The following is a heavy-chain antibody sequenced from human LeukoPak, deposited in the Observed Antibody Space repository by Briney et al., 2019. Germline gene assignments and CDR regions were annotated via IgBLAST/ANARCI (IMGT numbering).Heavy chain of an antibody. CDR1: GYTFSGYY. D-gene: IGHD6-19*01. Sequence: ASVKVSCKASGYTFSGYYMHWVRQAPGQGLEWMGWINPDSGGTNYAQKFQGRVTMTRDTSISTAYMEVSRLRSDDTAVYYCAREGSGWYGNFDYWGQGTLVTVSS. CDR3: AREGSGWYGNFDY. V-gene: IGHV1-2*02. CDR2: INPDSGGT. J-gene: IGHJ4*02.